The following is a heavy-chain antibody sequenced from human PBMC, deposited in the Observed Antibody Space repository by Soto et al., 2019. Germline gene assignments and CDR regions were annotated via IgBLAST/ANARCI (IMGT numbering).Heavy chain of an antibody. CDR3: ASGRNLVVPTLPYGMDV. V-gene: IGHV1-69*13. D-gene: IGHD3-22*01. CDR2: IIPIFGTA. CDR1: GGTFSSYA. J-gene: IGHJ6*02. Sequence: SVKVSCKASGGTFSSYAISWVRQAPGQGLEWMGGIIPIFGTANYAQKFQGRVTITADESTSTAYMELSSLRSEDTAVYYCASGRNLVVPTLPYGMDVWGQGTTVTVSS.